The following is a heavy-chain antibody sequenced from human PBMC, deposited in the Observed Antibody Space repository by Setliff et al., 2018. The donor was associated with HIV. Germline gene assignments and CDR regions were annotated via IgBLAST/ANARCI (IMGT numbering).Heavy chain of an antibody. CDR1: GGSFTNYF. Sequence: SETLSLTCAVYGGSFTNYFWSWIRQSPGKGLEWIGEINHSGRSKYNPSLKSRVTMSVDTSKNQFSLKLKSVTAADTAVYYCAREDTTGYYSLSAFDIWGQGTLVTVSS. J-gene: IGHJ3*02. D-gene: IGHD3-22*01. CDR2: INHSGRS. CDR3: AREDTTGYYSLSAFDI. V-gene: IGHV4-34*01.